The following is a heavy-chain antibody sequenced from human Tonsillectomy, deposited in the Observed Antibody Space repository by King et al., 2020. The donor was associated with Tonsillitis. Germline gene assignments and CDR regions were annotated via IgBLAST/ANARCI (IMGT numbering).Heavy chain of an antibody. CDR2: IIPMFGTA. J-gene: IGHJ4*02. Sequence: QLVQSGAEVKKPGSSVKVSCKASGGTFRTFAVSWVRQAPGQGLEWMGTIIPMFGTANYAQKFQGRVTITADESTITAYMELSSLRSEDTAVYYCAREDVAGGDYWGQGTLITVSS. V-gene: IGHV1-69*18. D-gene: IGHD6-19*01. CDR3: AREDVAGGDY. CDR1: GGTFRTFA.